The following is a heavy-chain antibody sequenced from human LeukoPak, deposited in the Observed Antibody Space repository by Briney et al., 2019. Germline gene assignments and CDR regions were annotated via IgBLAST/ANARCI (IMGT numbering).Heavy chain of an antibody. CDR3: AKVRLYGDYPEIDY. Sequence: PGGSLRLSCAASGFTVSNNYMSWVRQAPGKGLEWVSGTSGSGGRTYYADSVKGRFTISRENSKNTLYLQMNSLRAEDTAVYYCAKVRLYGDYPEIDYWGQGTLVAVSS. CDR1: GFTVSNNY. J-gene: IGHJ4*02. CDR2: TSGSGGRT. D-gene: IGHD4-17*01. V-gene: IGHV3-23*01.